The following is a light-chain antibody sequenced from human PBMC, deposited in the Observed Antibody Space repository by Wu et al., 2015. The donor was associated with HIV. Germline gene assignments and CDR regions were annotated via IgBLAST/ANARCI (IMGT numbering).Light chain of an antibody. J-gene: IGKJ3*01. Sequence: EIVLTQSPDTLSVSVGERATLSCRASQSVTGCLAWYQHKPGQAPRLLIYDASNRATGIPARFSGSGSGTDFTLTISSLEPEDFAVYYCQQRTNWPPLFTFGPGTKVDIK. CDR3: QQRTNWPPLFT. CDR2: DAS. CDR1: QSVTGC. V-gene: IGKV3-11*01.